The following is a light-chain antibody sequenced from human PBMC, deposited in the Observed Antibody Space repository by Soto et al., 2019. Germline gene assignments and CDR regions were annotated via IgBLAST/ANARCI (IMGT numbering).Light chain of an antibody. V-gene: IGKV1-5*03. J-gene: IGKJ2*03. Sequence: DIQMTQSPSTLSASVGGRVTITCRASQSVGTWVAWYQRKPGKAPKLLIYKASTLKSGVPSRFSGSGSGTEFTLTISSLQPDDFATYYCQQYNTYYSFGQGTKVDIK. CDR2: KAS. CDR1: QSVGTW. CDR3: QQYNTYYS.